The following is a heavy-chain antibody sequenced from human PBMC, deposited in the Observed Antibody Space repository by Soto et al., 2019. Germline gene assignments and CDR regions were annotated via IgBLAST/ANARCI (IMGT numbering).Heavy chain of an antibody. V-gene: IGHV1-18*01. J-gene: IGHJ4*02. CDR3: ARSGRSWNLREFDY. Sequence: ASVKVSCKASGYTCATYGFSCVLQSPGQGLDWMGWISASNGNTNYAQKLRGRVTMTTDTSTSAAYMELRSLRSDDTAVFYCARSGRSWNLREFDYWGQGTLVTVSS. D-gene: IGHD6-13*01. CDR2: ISASNGNT. CDR1: GYTCATYG.